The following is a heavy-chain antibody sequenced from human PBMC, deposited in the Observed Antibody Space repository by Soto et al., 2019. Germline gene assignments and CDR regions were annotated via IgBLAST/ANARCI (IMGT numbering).Heavy chain of an antibody. J-gene: IGHJ4*02. D-gene: IGHD3-9*01. CDR3: ARGLNFDV. CDR1: GFSVSGNY. CDR2: IYAYTGAAT. V-gene: IGHV3-53*01. Sequence: EVQLVESGGGLIQPGGSLRLSCAISGFSVSGNYMSWVRQAPGKGLEWVSVIYAYTGAATFYAESVKGRFIISRDNSKNTVELQMSSLRAEDTAVYYCARGLNFDVWGQGVQVTVSS.